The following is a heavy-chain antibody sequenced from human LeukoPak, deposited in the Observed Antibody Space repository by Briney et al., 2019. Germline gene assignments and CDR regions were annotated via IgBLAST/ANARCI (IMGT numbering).Heavy chain of an antibody. CDR1: GFTFSDYY. CDR3: ARGSDTPYYYDSSGYLPFDY. Sequence: GGSLRLSCAASGFTFSDYYMSWIRQAPGKGLEWVSYISSSGSTIYYADSVKGRFTISRDNSKNTLYLQMNSLRAEDTAVYYCARGSDTPYYYDSSGYLPFDYWGQGTLVTVSS. V-gene: IGHV3-11*04. D-gene: IGHD3-22*01. CDR2: ISSSGSTI. J-gene: IGHJ4*02.